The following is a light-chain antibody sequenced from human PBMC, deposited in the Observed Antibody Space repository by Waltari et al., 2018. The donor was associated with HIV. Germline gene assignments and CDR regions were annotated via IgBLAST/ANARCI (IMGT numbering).Light chain of an antibody. CDR3: QQSSSLPHT. V-gene: IGKV6-21*01. J-gene: IGKJ2*01. Sequence: EIVLIQSPDFQSVTPKEKVTIPCRASQDNGSNLHWYQQKPDQSPKLLNQYASRSFSGVPSRVSGSGSGTDFNLTISRLEAEDAATYYCQQSSSLPHTFGQGTKLEIK. CDR1: QDNGSN. CDR2: YAS.